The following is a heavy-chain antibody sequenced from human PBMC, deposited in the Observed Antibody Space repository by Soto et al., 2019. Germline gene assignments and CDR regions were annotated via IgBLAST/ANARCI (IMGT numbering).Heavy chain of an antibody. D-gene: IGHD1-26*01. CDR1: AYSIISGYY. J-gene: IGHJ4*02. V-gene: IGHV4-38-2*01. Sequence: PSETLSLTCAVSAYSIISGYYWCWIRQPPGKGLEWIGSIYHSGSTYYNPSLTSRVTISVDTSKNQFALKLSSVTAADTAVYFWARGKNSGSSYAPDDYWGQGTRVTVSS. CDR2: IYHSGST. CDR3: ARGKNSGSSYAPDDY.